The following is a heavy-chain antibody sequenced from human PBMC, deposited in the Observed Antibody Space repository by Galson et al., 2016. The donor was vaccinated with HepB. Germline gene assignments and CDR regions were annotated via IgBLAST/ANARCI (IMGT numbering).Heavy chain of an antibody. CDR1: GFTFSNAW. Sequence: SLRLSCAASGFTFSNAWMSWVRQAPGKGLEWVGRIKSKTDGGTTDYAAPVKGRFSISRDDSKNALYLQMNSLKSEDTAVYYCRYGMDVWGQGTTVTVSS. V-gene: IGHV3-15*01. CDR2: IKSKTDGGTT. CDR3: RYGMDV. J-gene: IGHJ6*02.